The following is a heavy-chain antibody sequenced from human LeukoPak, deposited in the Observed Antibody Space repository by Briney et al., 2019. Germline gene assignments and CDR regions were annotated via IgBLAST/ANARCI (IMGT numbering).Heavy chain of an antibody. D-gene: IGHD3-3*01. CDR1: GFTFSRYG. CDR2: ISYDGSNK. Sequence: PGGSLRLSCAASGFTFSRYGMHWVRQAPGKGLEWVAVISYDGSNKYYADSVKGRFTISRDNAKNSLYLQMNSLRAEDTAVYYCARSYYDFWSGYYWFRGSDAFDIWGQGTMVTVSS. CDR3: ARSYYDFWSGYYWFRGSDAFDI. V-gene: IGHV3-30*03. J-gene: IGHJ3*02.